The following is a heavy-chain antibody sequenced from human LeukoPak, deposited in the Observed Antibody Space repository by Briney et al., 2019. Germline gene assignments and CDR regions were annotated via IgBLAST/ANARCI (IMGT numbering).Heavy chain of an antibody. CDR2: IYHSGST. D-gene: IGHD3-22*01. CDR1: GGSISSGGYY. Sequence: SETLSLTCTVSGGSISSGGYYWSWIRQPPGKGLEWIGYIYHSGSTYYNPSLKSRVTISVDRSKNQFSLKLSSVTAADTAVYYCASTITMIVVEAPGWFDPWGQGTLVTVSS. V-gene: IGHV4-30-2*01. CDR3: ASTITMIVVEAPGWFDP. J-gene: IGHJ5*02.